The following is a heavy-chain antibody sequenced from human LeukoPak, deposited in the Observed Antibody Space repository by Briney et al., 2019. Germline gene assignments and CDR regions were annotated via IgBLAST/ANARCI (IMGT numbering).Heavy chain of an antibody. CDR2: IRHDGTNK. CDR3: AKVRFGEYFAYFDY. Sequence: GGSLRLSCAASGFTFSSYAMSWVRQAPGKGLEWVAFIRHDGTNKYYADSVKGRFTISRDNSKNTLYLQMNSLRAEDTAVYYCAKVRFGEYFAYFDYWGQGTLVTVSS. V-gene: IGHV3-30*02. J-gene: IGHJ4*02. D-gene: IGHD3-16*01. CDR1: GFTFSSYA.